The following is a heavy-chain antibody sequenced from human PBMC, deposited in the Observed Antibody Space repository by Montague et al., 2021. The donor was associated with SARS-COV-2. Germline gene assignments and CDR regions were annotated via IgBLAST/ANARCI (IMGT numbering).Heavy chain of an antibody. V-gene: IGHV4-59*01. Sequence: SETLSLTCTVSGGSISSYYWSWIRQPPGKGLEWIGYINYSVSTNYNPSLKSRVTISVDTSKNQFSLKLSSVTAADTAVYYCARASVARKVLDYWGQGTLVTVSS. CDR2: INYSVST. D-gene: IGHD6-19*01. CDR3: ARASVARKVLDY. J-gene: IGHJ4*02. CDR1: GGSISSYY.